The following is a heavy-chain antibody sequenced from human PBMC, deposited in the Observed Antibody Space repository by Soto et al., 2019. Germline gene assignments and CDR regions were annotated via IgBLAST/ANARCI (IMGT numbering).Heavy chain of an antibody. CDR2: IYPGDSDT. CDR3: ARQGLDCSGGSCYVDY. Sequence: GESLKISCKGSGYSFTSYWSGWVRQMPGKGLEWMGIIYPGDSDTRYSPSFQGQVTISADKSISAAYLQWSSLKASDTAMYYCARQGLDCSGGSCYVDYWGQGTLVTVS. CDR1: GYSFTSYW. D-gene: IGHD2-15*01. V-gene: IGHV5-51*01. J-gene: IGHJ4*02.